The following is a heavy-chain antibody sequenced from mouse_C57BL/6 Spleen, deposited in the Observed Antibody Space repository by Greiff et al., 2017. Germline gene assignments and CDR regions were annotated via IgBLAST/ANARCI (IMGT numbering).Heavy chain of an antibody. CDR1: GYTFTDYE. CDR2: IDPETGGT. J-gene: IGHJ2*01. D-gene: IGHD1-1*01. Sequence: QVQLQQSGAELVRPGASVTLSCKASGYTFTDYEMHWVKQTPVHGLEWIGAIDPETGGTAYNQKFKGKAILTADKSSSTAVMELRSLTSEDSAVYYCTRYGSSYGYWGQGTTLTVSS. CDR3: TRYGSSYGY. V-gene: IGHV1-15*01.